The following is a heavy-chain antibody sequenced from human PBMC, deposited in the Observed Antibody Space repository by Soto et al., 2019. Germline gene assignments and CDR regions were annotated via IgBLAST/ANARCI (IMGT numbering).Heavy chain of an antibody. CDR1: GFTFSNAW. CDR2: IKSKTDGGTT. CDR3: TTDKVVVPAALNYYYYYYMDV. D-gene: IGHD2-2*01. J-gene: IGHJ6*03. Sequence: GGSLRLSCAASGFTFSNAWMSWVRQAPGKGLEWVGRIKSKTDGGTTDYAAPVKGRFTISRDDSKNTLYLQMNSLKTEDTAVYYCTTDKVVVPAALNYYYYYYMDVWGKGTTVTVSS. V-gene: IGHV3-15*01.